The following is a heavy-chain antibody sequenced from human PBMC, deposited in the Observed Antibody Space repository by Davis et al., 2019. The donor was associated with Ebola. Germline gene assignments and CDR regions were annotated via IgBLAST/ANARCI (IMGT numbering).Heavy chain of an antibody. Sequence: GGSLRLSCADAGGKGSSEWMSWVRQAPGKGLEWVANIKQDGSDKFYVDSVRGRFTISKDNAKNSLYLQMNSLRAEDTAVYYCARRLRDWSFFDYWGQGTLVTVSS. V-gene: IGHV3-7*01. J-gene: IGHJ4*02. CDR2: IKQDGSDK. CDR3: ARRLRDWSFFDY. CDR1: GGKGSSEW. D-gene: IGHD3-9*01.